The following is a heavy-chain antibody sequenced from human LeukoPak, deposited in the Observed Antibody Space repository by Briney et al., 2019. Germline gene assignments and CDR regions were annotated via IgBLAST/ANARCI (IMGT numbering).Heavy chain of an antibody. CDR1: GGSISSSSYY. J-gene: IGHJ4*02. V-gene: IGHV4-39*01. CDR2: IYYSGST. CDR3: ARLVTMTYFDY. D-gene: IGHD3-22*01. Sequence: PSETLSLTCTVSGGSISSSSYYWGWIRQPPGKGLGWIGSIYYSGSTYYNPSLKSRVTISVDTSKNQFSLKLSSVTAADTAVYYCARLVTMTYFDYWGQGTLVTVSS.